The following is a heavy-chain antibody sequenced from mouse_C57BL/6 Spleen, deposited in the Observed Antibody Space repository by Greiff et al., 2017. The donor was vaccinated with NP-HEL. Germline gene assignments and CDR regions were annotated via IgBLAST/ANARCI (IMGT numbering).Heavy chain of an antibody. CDR1: GFNIKNTY. Sequence: EVQLKESVAELVRPGASVKLSCTASGFNIKNTYMHWVKQRPEQGLEWIGRIDPANGNTKYAPKFQGKATITADTSSNTAYLQLSSLTSEDTAIYYCAIGTTVVAYYAMDYWGQGTSVTVSS. CDR3: AIGTTVVAYYAMDY. J-gene: IGHJ4*01. D-gene: IGHD1-1*01. CDR2: IDPANGNT. V-gene: IGHV14-3*01.